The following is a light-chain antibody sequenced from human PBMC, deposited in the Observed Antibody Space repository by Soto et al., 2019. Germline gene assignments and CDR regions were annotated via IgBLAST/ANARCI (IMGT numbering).Light chain of an antibody. J-gene: IGLJ1*01. CDR2: EVS. Sequence: QSVLTQPASVSGSPGQSITISCTGTGSDVGGYNYVSWYQLHPGKAPKLMVYEVSNRPSGVSNRFSGSKSGNTASLTISGLQAEDEADYYCFSYTSSTAYVFGTGTKVTVL. V-gene: IGLV2-14*01. CDR3: FSYTSSTAYV. CDR1: GSDVGGYNY.